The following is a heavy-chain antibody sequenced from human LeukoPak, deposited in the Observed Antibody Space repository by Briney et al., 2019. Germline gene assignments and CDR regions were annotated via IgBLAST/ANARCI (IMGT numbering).Heavy chain of an antibody. CDR2: ISTSSSYI. V-gene: IGHV3-21*01. CDR3: ASRELYCSSTTCSAP. D-gene: IGHD2-2*01. J-gene: IGHJ5*02. CDR1: GFTFSSYS. Sequence: PGGSLRLSCAASGFTFSSYSMNWVRQAPGKGLEWVSSISTSSSYIYYADSVKGRFTISRDNAKNSLYLQVNSLRAEDTAVYYCASRELYCSSTTCSAPWGQGTLVTVSS.